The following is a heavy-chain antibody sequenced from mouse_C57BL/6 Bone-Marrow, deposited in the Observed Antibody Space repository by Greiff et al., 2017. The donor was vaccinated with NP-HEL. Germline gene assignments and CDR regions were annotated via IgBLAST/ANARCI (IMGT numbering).Heavy chain of an antibody. V-gene: IGHV1-15*01. CDR1: GYTFTDYE. J-gene: IGHJ3*01. CDR3: HPYYYGSSPWFAY. D-gene: IGHD1-1*01. CDR2: IDPETGGT. Sequence: VQLQESGAELVRPGASVTLSCKASGYTFTDYEIHWVKQTPVHGLEWIGAIDPETGGTAYNQKFKGKAILTADKSSSTAYMELRSLTSEDSAVYYCHPYYYGSSPWFAYWGQGTLVTVSA.